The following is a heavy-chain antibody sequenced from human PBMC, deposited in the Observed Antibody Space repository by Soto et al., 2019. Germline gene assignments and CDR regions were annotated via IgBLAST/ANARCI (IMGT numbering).Heavy chain of an antibody. Sequence: QVQLQQWGAGLLKPSETLSLTCAVYGGYFRGYYWSWIRQPPGKGLDWIGEINDSGSTNDNPALKTRVTISVDPSKNQFSLKLSSVTAADTAVYYCASREDYYYYYMDVWGKGTTVTVSS. CDR2: INDSGST. CDR3: ASREDYYYYYMDV. D-gene: IGHD1-26*01. V-gene: IGHV4-34*01. CDR1: GGYFRGYY. J-gene: IGHJ6*03.